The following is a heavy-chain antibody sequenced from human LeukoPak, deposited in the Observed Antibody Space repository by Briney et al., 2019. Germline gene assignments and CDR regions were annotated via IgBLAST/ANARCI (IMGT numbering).Heavy chain of an antibody. V-gene: IGHV4-59*01. J-gene: IGHJ3*02. D-gene: IGHD5-12*01. Sequence: SETLSLTCTVSGGSISSYYWSWIRQPPGKGLEWIGYIYYSGSTNYNPSLKSRVTISVDTSKNQFSLKLSSVTAADTAVYYCARDRATGDHDAFDIWGQGTMVTVSS. CDR3: ARDRATGDHDAFDI. CDR1: GGSISSYY. CDR2: IYYSGST.